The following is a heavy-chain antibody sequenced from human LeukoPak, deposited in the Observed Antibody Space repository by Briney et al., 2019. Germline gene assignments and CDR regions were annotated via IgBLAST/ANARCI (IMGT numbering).Heavy chain of an antibody. D-gene: IGHD2-15*01. CDR3: ASLVVVAATPNDAFDI. CDR1: GGSISSGGYY. Sequence: SQTLSLTCTVSGGSISSGGYYWSWIRQHPGKGLEWIGYIYYSGSTYYNPSLKSRVTISVDTSKNQFSLKLSSVTAADTAVYYCASLVVVAATPNDAFDIWGQGTMVTVSS. CDR2: IYYSGST. V-gene: IGHV4-31*03. J-gene: IGHJ3*02.